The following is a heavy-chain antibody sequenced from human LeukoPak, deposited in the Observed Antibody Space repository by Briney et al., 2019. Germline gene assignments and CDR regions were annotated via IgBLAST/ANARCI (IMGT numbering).Heavy chain of an antibody. D-gene: IGHD2-15*01. Sequence: SETLSLTCTLSTDSISRYYWTWIRQPAGKGLEWIGRIYSSGTTNYNPSLKSRVTMSLDTSKNQFSLKLSSVTAADTALYYCARDQGYCSGGSCSDYWGQGILVTVSS. J-gene: IGHJ4*02. CDR1: TDSISRYY. CDR2: IYSSGTT. V-gene: IGHV4-4*07. CDR3: ARDQGYCSGGSCSDY.